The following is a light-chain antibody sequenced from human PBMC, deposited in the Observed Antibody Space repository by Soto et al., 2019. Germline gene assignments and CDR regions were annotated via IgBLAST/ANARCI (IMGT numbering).Light chain of an antibody. Sequence: EIVMTQSPVTLSVSPGERATLSCRASQSVNSDLAWYQQKPGQPPRLLIYGASTRAAGTPGRFSGSGSGTEFTLTISSLQSDDFAVYHCQQYDNWPPTWTLGQGTKVEIK. V-gene: IGKV3-15*01. CDR1: QSVNSD. CDR2: GAS. J-gene: IGKJ1*01. CDR3: QQYDNWPPTWT.